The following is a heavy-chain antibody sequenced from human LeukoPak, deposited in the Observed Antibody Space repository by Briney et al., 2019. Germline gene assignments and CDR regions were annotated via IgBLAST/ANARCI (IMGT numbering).Heavy chain of an antibody. V-gene: IGHV3-15*01. Sequence: GGSLRLSCAASGFTFSNAWMSWVRQAPGKGLEWVGRFKSKTDGGTTDYAAPVKGRFTISRDDSKNTLYLQMNSLKTEDTAVYYCTTEPMPRGDYWGQGTLVTVSS. CDR3: TTEPMPRGDY. CDR2: FKSKTDGGTT. D-gene: IGHD2-2*01. CDR1: GFTFSNAW. J-gene: IGHJ4*02.